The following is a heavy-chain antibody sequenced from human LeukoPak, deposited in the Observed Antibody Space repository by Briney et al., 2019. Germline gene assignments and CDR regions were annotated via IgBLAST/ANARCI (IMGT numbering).Heavy chain of an antibody. V-gene: IGHV3-53*01. CDR2: IYSGGST. D-gene: IGHD3-22*01. CDR3: AKGTEYYYDRSGYYLY. CDR1: GFTVSSNY. Sequence: GGSLRLSCAASGFTVSSNYMSWVRQAPGKGLGWVSVIYSGGSTYYADSVKGRFTISRDNSKNTLYLQMNSLRAEDTAVYYCAKGTEYYYDRSGYYLYWGQGTLVTVSS. J-gene: IGHJ4*02.